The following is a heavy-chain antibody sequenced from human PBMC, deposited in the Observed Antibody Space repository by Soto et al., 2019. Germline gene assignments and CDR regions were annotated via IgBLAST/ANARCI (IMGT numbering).Heavy chain of an antibody. Sequence: TSETLSLTCAVSGGSISSGGYSWSWIRQPPGKGLEWIGYIYHSGSTYYNPSLKSRVTISVDTSKNQFSLKLSSVTAADTAVYYCARALDYFENSGIDTPFDSWGQGTQVNVS. D-gene: IGHD3-9*01. J-gene: IGHJ4*02. CDR1: GGSISSGGYS. V-gene: IGHV4-30-2*02. CDR2: IYHSGST. CDR3: ARALDYFENSGIDTPFDS.